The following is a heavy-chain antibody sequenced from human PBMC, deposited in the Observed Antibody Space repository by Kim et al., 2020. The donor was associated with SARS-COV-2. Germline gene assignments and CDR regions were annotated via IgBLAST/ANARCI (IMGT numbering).Heavy chain of an antibody. CDR1: GFTFSTYA. Sequence: GGSLRLSCAASGFTFSTYAVHWVRQAPGKGLEFVSGISSNGGSTYYANSVKDRFTISRDNSKNTLYLQMGSLRAEDMAIYYCARGGLREYTYAYDYWGQGTLVTVSS. D-gene: IGHD5-18*01. CDR3: ARGGLREYTYAYDY. CDR2: ISSNGGST. V-gene: IGHV3-64*01. J-gene: IGHJ4*02.